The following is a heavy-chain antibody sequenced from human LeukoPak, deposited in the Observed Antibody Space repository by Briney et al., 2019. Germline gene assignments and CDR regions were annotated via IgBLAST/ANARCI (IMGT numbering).Heavy chain of an antibody. CDR2: ISGSGGST. J-gene: IGHJ4*02. D-gene: IGHD6-19*01. CDR3: AKLGTSSGWYSYFDY. CDR1: GFTFSSYA. V-gene: IGHV3-23*01. Sequence: GGSLRLSCAASGFTFSSYAMSWVRQAPGKGLEWVSAISGSGGSTYYADSVKGRFTISRDNSKNTLCLQMNSLRAEDTAVYYCAKLGTSSGWYSYFDYWGQGTLVTVSS.